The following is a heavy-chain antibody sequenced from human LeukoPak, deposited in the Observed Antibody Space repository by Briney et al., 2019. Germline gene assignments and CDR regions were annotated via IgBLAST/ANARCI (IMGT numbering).Heavy chain of an antibody. Sequence: PSETLSLTCTVSGGSISSYYWSWIRQPPGKGLEWIGYIYYRGSTKYNPSLKSRVTISVDTSKNRFSLKLSSVIAADTAVYYCANYDSSGYYTFAFWGQGTLVTVSS. V-gene: IGHV4-59*01. D-gene: IGHD3-22*01. CDR3: ANYDSSGYYTFAF. J-gene: IGHJ4*02. CDR1: GGSISSYY. CDR2: IYYRGST.